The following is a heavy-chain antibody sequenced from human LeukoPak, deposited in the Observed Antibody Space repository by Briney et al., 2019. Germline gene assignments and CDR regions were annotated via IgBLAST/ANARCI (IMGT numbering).Heavy chain of an antibody. Sequence: GGSLRLSCAASGFTFSIHSMDWVRQAPGRGLEWVSYITSRSTTKQYADSVKGRFTISRENAKNSLYLQMNSLRDEDTAVYYCARVQTSAFDIWGQGTMVTVSS. CDR3: ARVQTSAFDI. CDR1: GFTFSIHS. J-gene: IGHJ3*02. D-gene: IGHD1-1*01. V-gene: IGHV3-48*02. CDR2: ITSRSTTK.